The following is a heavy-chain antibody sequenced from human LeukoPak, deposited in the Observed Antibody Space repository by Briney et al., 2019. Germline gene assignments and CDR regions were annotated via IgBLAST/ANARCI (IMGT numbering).Heavy chain of an antibody. CDR1: GFTFSSYE. D-gene: IGHD1-26*01. J-gene: IGHJ4*02. V-gene: IGHV3-64*01. CDR2: ISSNGGST. CDR3: ARGRIVGAGDFDY. Sequence: GGSLRLSCAASGFTFSSYEMNWVRQAPGKGLEYVSAISSNGGSTYYANSVKGRFTISRDNSKNTLYLQMGSLRAEDMAVYYCARGRIVGAGDFDYWGQGTLVTASS.